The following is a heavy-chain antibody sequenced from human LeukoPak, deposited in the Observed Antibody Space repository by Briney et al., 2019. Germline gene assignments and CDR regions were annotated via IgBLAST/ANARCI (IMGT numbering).Heavy chain of an antibody. Sequence: SVNVSCKASGYTFTIYDINLVRQATGQGLEWMGWMNPNSGNTGYAQKFQGRVTMTRHTSISTAYMELSSLRSEDTAVYYCARVGSSSWYSRFDPWGQGTLVTVSS. V-gene: IGHV1-8*01. CDR1: GYTFTIYD. J-gene: IGHJ5*02. CDR3: ARVGSSSWYSRFDP. D-gene: IGHD6-13*01. CDR2: MNPNSGNT.